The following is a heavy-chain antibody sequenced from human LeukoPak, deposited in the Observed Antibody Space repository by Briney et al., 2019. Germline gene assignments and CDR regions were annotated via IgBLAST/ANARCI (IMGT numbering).Heavy chain of an antibody. V-gene: IGHV3-53*01. J-gene: IGHJ4*02. Sequence: PGGSLRLSCAASGFTVSSNYMSWVRQAPGKGLEWVSVMYSGGSTYYADSVRGRSTISRDNSKNTLYLQMNSLRAEDTAVYYCAKFETTVTTFGIYFDYWGQGTLVTVSS. D-gene: IGHD4-17*01. CDR3: AKFETTVTTFGIYFDY. CDR1: GFTVSSNY. CDR2: MYSGGST.